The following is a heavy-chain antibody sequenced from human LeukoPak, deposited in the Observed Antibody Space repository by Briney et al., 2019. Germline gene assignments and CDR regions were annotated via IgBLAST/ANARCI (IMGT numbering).Heavy chain of an antibody. V-gene: IGHV1-69*02. J-gene: IGHJ4*02. CDR2: IIPILGIA. Sequence: SVKVSCKASGGTFSSYTIIWVRQAPGQGLEWMGRIIPILGIANYAQKFQGRVTITADKSTSTAYMELSSLRSEDTAVYYCASRPRRLEYNSSPGDYWGQGTLATVSS. CDR3: ASRPRRLEYNSSPGDY. CDR1: GGTFSSYT. D-gene: IGHD6-6*01.